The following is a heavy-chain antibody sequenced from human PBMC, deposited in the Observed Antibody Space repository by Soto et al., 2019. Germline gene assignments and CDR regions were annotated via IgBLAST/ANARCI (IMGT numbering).Heavy chain of an antibody. CDR1: GFTFSSYA. D-gene: IGHD1-26*01. V-gene: IGHV3-23*01. J-gene: IGHJ3*02. CDR3: ANGGRGSGSYSLAFDI. CDR2: ISVSGAYT. Sequence: GGSLRLSCAASGFTFSSYAMSWVRQAPGKGLEWVSAISVSGAYTYYAASVKGRFTISRDSSKNTLYLQMDSLRADDTAVYYCANGGRGSGSYSLAFDIWGQGTMVTVSS.